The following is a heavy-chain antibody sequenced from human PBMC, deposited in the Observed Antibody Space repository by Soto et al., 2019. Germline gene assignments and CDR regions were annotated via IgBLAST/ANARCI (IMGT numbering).Heavy chain of an antibody. CDR3: AKVVGATRDAFDI. CDR2: ISYDGGNK. J-gene: IGHJ3*02. CDR1: GFTFSSYG. Sequence: PGGSLRLSCAASGFTFSSYGMHWVRQAPGKGLEWVAVISYDGGNKYYADSVKGRFTISRDNSKNTLYLQMNSLRAEDTAVYYCAKVVGATRDAFDIWGQGTMVTVSS. D-gene: IGHD1-26*01. V-gene: IGHV3-30*18.